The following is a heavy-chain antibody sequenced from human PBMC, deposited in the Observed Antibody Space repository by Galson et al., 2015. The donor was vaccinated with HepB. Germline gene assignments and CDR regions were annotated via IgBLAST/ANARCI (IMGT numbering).Heavy chain of an antibody. CDR2: ISSSGSTI. V-gene: IGHV3-48*03. CDR3: ASQKRAGYCSSTSCYNVWGMDV. CDR1: GFTFSSYE. Sequence: SLRLSCAASGFTFSSYEMNWVRQAPGKGLEWVSYISSSGSTIYYADSVKGRFTISRDNAKNSLYLQMNSLRAEDTAVYYCASQKRAGYCSSTSCYNVWGMDVWGQGTTVTVSS. J-gene: IGHJ6*02. D-gene: IGHD2-2*02.